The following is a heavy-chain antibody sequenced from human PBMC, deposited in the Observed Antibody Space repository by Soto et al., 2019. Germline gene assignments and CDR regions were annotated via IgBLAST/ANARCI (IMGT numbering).Heavy chain of an antibody. CDR2: IYWDDDK. D-gene: IGHD1-26*01. CDR1: GLSLTTRGVG. Sequence: KESGPTLVKPTQTLTLTCTFSGLSLTTRGVGVGWIRQPPGKALEWLALIYWDDDKRNSPSLKSRLTITKDTSRNQVVLTMTNMDPVDTATYYCAHAGGPLPDYWGEGTLVTVSS. J-gene: IGHJ4*02. CDR3: AHAGGPLPDY. V-gene: IGHV2-5*02.